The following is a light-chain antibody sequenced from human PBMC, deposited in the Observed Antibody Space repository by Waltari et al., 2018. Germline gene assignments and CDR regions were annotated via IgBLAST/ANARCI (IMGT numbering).Light chain of an antibody. CDR1: QAISRS. J-gene: IGKJ5*01. CDR2: EAS. Sequence: AIQLPQSPSSLSASVGDRVTLTCRASQAISRSVAWCQQKPGKVPKLLIFEASDLEDGVPSRFSGSGGGTRFTLTISSLQPEDFATYYCQHFYSYPSGFGQGTRLEIK. CDR3: QHFYSYPSG. V-gene: IGKV1-13*02.